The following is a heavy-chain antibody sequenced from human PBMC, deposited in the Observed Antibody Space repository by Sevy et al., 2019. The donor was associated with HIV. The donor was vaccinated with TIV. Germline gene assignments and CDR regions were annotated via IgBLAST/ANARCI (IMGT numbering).Heavy chain of an antibody. D-gene: IGHD3-22*01. J-gene: IGHJ2*01. CDR1: GGSISSGGYY. V-gene: IGHV4-31*03. Sequence: SETLSLTCTVSGGSISSGGYYWSWIRQHPGKGLEWIGYIYYSGSTYYNPSLKSRVTISVDTSKNQFSLKLSSVTAADTAGYYCARDRDYYDSSGYHNWYFDLWGRGNLVTVSS. CDR3: ARDRDYYDSSGYHNWYFDL. CDR2: IYYSGST.